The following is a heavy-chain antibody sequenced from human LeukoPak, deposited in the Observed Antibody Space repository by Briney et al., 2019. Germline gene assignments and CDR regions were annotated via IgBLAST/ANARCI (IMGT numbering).Heavy chain of an antibody. Sequence: SETLSLTCTVSGGSISSSSYYWGWIRQPPGKGLEWIGSIYYSGSTYYNPSLKSRVTISVDTSKNQFSLKLSSVTAADTAVYYRAGPPPRNTVDFWGQGTLVTVSS. J-gene: IGHJ4*02. CDR2: IYYSGST. CDR3: AGPPPRNTVDF. CDR1: GGSISSSSYY. D-gene: IGHD2/OR15-2a*01. V-gene: IGHV4-39*01.